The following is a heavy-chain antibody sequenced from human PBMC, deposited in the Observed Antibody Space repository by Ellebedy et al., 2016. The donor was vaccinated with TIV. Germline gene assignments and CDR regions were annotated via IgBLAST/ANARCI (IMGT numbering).Heavy chain of an antibody. CDR3: ARDPYYGSGYFDL. CDR2: ISGRGINT. J-gene: IGHJ2*01. CDR1: GFNFKIYS. D-gene: IGHD3-10*01. Sequence: GGSLRLXXEASGFNFKIYSMAWVRQGPGKGLEWVSGISGRGINTEYEDSVKGRFTISRDNSNNTLYLQMHSLRADDTAVYYCARDPYYGSGYFDLWGRGSLVTVSS. V-gene: IGHV3-23*01.